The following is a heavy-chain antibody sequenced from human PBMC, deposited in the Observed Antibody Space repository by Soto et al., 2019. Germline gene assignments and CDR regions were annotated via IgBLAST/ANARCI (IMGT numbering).Heavy chain of an antibody. Sequence: SQTLSLTCVISGDRVSSNSAAWNWIRQSPSRGLEWLGRTYYRSKWYNDYAVSVKSRITINPDTSKSQFSLQLNSVTPEDTAVYYCARAGDYDSWSGYTSQYYYYGMDVWGQGTTVTVSS. J-gene: IGHJ6*02. CDR2: TYYRSKWYN. D-gene: IGHD3-3*01. CDR3: ARAGDYDSWSGYTSQYYYYGMDV. CDR1: GDRVSSNSAA. V-gene: IGHV6-1*01.